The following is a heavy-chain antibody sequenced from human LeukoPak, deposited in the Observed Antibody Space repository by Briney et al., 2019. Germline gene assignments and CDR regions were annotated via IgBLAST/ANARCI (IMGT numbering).Heavy chain of an antibody. J-gene: IGHJ5*02. CDR3: ALDNWNEFDP. V-gene: IGHV1-18*01. Sequence: GASVKVSCKASGYRFPSNGISWVRQAPGQGLEWVGWVSTYNSGTNYAPRFQGRVTMTKDTSTSTVYMELRSLRTDDTAVYYCALDNWNEFDPWGQGTLVTVSS. CDR2: VSTYNSGT. D-gene: IGHD1-20*01. CDR1: GYRFPSNG.